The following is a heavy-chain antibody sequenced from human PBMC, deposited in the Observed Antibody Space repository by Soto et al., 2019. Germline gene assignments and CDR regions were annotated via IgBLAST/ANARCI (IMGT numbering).Heavy chain of an antibody. CDR1: GGSIISYY. D-gene: IGHD7-27*01. J-gene: IGHJ6*02. CDR3: ARGFLGDYYYYGMDV. CDR2: IYYSGST. V-gene: IGHV4-59*01. Sequence: SETLSLTCTVSGGSIISYYWSWIRQPPGKGLEWIGYIYYSGSTNYNPSLKSRVTISVDTSKNQFSLKLSSVTAADTAVYYCARGFLGDYYYYGMDVWGQGTTVTVS.